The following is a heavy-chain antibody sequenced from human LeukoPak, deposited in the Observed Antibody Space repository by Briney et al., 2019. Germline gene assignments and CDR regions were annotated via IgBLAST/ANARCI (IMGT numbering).Heavy chain of an antibody. D-gene: IGHD2-2*01. Sequence: SETLSLTCTVSGGSISSYYWSWIRQPPGKGLEWIGYIYYSGSTNYNPSLKSRVTISVDTSKNQFSLKLSSVTAADTAVYYCARDIVVVPAADDAFDIWGQGTMVTVSS. CDR3: ARDIVVVPAADDAFDI. J-gene: IGHJ3*02. V-gene: IGHV4-59*12. CDR1: GGSISSYY. CDR2: IYYSGST.